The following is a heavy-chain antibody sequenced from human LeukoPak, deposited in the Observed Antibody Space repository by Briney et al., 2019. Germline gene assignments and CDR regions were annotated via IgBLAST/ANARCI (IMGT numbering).Heavy chain of an antibody. CDR3: AIEGATGEFGY. CDR1: GYTFTGYY. Sequence: ASVKVSFKASGYTFTGYYMHWVRQAPGQGLEWMGRITPHSGGTNYEQKFKGRVNMTRDTSISTAYMELSRLRSDDTAVYYCAIEGATGEFGYWGQGTLVTVSS. CDR2: ITPHSGGT. D-gene: IGHD1-26*01. V-gene: IGHV1-2*06. J-gene: IGHJ4*02.